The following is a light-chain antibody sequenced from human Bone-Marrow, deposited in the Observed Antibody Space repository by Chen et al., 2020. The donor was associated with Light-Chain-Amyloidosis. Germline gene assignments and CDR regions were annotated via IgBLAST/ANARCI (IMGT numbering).Light chain of an antibody. CDR1: PSNTGSNY. J-gene: IGLJ3*02. CDR3: ATWDDRLRGPL. Sequence: QSVLTQPPSVSGTPGEKVTISCSGNPSNTGSNYVFWYQQINGTAPKLHIYKTNLRPSGVPERFSGSQSGTSASLAISGLRSEDEAAYYCATWDDRLRGPLFGGGTKLTVL. V-gene: IGLV1-47*01. CDR2: KTN.